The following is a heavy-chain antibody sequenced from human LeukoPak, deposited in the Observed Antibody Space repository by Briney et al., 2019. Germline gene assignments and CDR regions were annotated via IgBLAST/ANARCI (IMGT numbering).Heavy chain of an antibody. Sequence: PGGSLSLSSSAARFTLSNYWIHCVRQPPGKVLEWVGQIKRKTDGGTTDYAASVKGRCAISRDDSKNTLYLQMNSLKTQDTAVYYCTTDPGRRITTVPYWGQGTLVTVSS. CDR3: TTDPGRRITTVPY. CDR1: RFTLSNYW. J-gene: IGHJ4*02. V-gene: IGHV3-15*01. CDR2: IKRKTDGGTT. D-gene: IGHD4-17*01.